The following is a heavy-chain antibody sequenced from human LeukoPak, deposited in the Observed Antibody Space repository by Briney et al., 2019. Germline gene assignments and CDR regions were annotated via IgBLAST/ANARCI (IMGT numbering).Heavy chain of an antibody. CDR3: ARGGGAISDLYYYGMDV. CDR2: IIPILGIA. V-gene: IGHV1-69*02. D-gene: IGHD3-16*01. Sequence: ASVKVSCKASGGTFSSYTISWVRQAPGQGLEWMGRIIPILGIANYAQKFQGRVTITADKSTSTAYMELSSLRSEDTAVYYCARGGGAISDLYYYGMDVWGQGTTVTVSS. J-gene: IGHJ6*02. CDR1: GGTFSSYT.